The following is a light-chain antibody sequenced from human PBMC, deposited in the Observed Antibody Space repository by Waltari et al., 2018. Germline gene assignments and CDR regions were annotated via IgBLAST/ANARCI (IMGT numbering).Light chain of an antibody. CDR3: QLWALNSHHVV. V-gene: IGLV3-21*02. J-gene: IGLJ2*01. CDR2: HDR. Sequence: SYVLTQPPSVSVAPGQPASITCGANNIGSQSVHWYQQKPGQAPVLLAYHDRERPSGIPDRFSGFNSGDTATLTISGVEAGDEADYYCQLWALNSHHVVFGGGTKLTVL. CDR1: NIGSQS.